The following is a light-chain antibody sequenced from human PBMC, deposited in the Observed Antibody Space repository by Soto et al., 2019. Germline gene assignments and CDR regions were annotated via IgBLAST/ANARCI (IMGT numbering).Light chain of an antibody. CDR1: TSNIQINY. J-gene: IGLJ2*01. CDR3: ASWDDSLSVVV. CDR2: RNY. Sequence: QSVLTQPPSASGTPGQRVTISCSGSTSNIQINYVYWYLHLPGTAPQLLIYRNYQRPSGVPDRFSGSTAATSASLAISGLRSEDEADYYCASWDDSLSVVVFGGGTKLTVL. V-gene: IGLV1-47*01.